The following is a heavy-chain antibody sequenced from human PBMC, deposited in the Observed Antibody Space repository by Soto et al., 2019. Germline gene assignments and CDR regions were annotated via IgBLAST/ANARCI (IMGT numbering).Heavy chain of an antibody. CDR3: AREGYTVAYDS. Sequence: PGESLKISCQGSGDSLTTSWIAWVRQMPGEGLECMGIIYPGDSDTRYSPPFQGQVTISADKSISTAYLQWSSLKASDTAIYYCAREGYTVAYDSWGQGTQVTVSS. J-gene: IGHJ4*02. D-gene: IGHD5-18*01. CDR2: IYPGDSDT. CDR1: GDSLTTSW. V-gene: IGHV5-51*01.